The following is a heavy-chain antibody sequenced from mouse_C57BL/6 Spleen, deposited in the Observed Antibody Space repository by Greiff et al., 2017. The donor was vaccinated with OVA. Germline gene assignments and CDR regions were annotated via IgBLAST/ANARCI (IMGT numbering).Heavy chain of an antibody. J-gene: IGHJ4*01. CDR2: IYPGSGST. V-gene: IGHV1-55*01. Sequence: QVQLQQPGAELVKPGASVKMSCKASGYTFTSSWITWVKQRPGQGLEWIGDIYPGSGSTNYNEKFKSKATLTVDTSSSTAYMQLSSLTSEDSAVDYCARSYYYGSSHYYAMDYWGQGTSVTVSS. CDR3: ARSYYYGSSHYYAMDY. CDR1: GYTFTSSW. D-gene: IGHD1-1*01.